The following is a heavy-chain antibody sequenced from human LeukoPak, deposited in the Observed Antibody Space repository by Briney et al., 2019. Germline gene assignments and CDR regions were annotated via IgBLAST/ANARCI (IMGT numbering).Heavy chain of an antibody. V-gene: IGHV4-34*01. CDR3: ARLPLQLVRRGHYYYYYYMDV. CDR1: GGSFSGYY. J-gene: IGHJ6*03. Sequence: PSETLSLTCAVYGGSFSGYYWGWIRQPPGKGLEWIGSIYYTGATYYNPSLKSRLTVSVDTSKNQFSLKLSSVTAADTAVYYCARLPLQLVRRGHYYYYYYMDVWGKGTTVTISS. D-gene: IGHD6-13*01. CDR2: IYYTGAT.